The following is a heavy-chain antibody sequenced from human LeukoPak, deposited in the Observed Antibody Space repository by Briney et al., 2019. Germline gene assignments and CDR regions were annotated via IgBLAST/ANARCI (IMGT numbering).Heavy chain of an antibody. V-gene: IGHV4-61*02. CDR2: IYTSGST. CDR3: ARENYYGSGTFNLYYYYMDV. CDR1: GGSISSGSYY. D-gene: IGHD3-10*01. Sequence: SETLSLTCTVSGGSISSGSYYWSWIRQPAGKGLEWIGRIYTSGSTNYNPSLKSRVTISVDTSKNQFSLKLSSVTAADTAVYYCARENYYGSGTFNLYYYYMDVWGKGTTVTVSS. J-gene: IGHJ6*03.